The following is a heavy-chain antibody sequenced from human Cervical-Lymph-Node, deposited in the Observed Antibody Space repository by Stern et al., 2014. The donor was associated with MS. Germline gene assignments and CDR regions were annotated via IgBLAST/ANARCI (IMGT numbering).Heavy chain of an antibody. J-gene: IGHJ6*02. Sequence: MQLVESGGGVVQPGRSLTLSCAASGFSLSNSGMHWVRQAPGKGLEWVAGMSFVGGNKKYGDSVKGRFSISRDMSNNTLFLQMNSLSPEDTAVYYCMGVGDAMHVWGQGTTVIVSS. CDR2: MSFVGGNK. V-gene: IGHV3-30*03. CDR1: GFSLSNSG. CDR3: MGVGDAMHV.